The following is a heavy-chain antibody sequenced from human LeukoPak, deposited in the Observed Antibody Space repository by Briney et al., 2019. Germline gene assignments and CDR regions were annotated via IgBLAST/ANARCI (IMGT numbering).Heavy chain of an antibody. Sequence: ASVKVSCNASGYTFTSYDINWVRQATGQGLEWMGWMNPNSGNTGYAQKFQGRVTITRNTSISTAYMELSSLRSEDTAVYYCARPRGYYDSFDYWGQGTLVTVSS. CDR1: GYTFTSYD. D-gene: IGHD3-22*01. J-gene: IGHJ4*02. CDR2: MNPNSGNT. V-gene: IGHV1-8*03. CDR3: ARPRGYYDSFDY.